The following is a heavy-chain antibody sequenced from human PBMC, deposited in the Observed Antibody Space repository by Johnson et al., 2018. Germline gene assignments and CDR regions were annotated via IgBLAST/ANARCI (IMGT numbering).Heavy chain of an antibody. CDR2: IWYDGSNN. CDR1: GFTFCSYG. J-gene: IGHJ6*02. CDR3: ARRIAAAGTIHYYGMDV. V-gene: IGHV3-33*01. Sequence: QVQLVESGGGVVQPGRSLRLSCAASGFTFCSYGMHWVRQAPGKGLEWVAVIWYDGSNNYYADSVKGRFTISRDNSKNTLYLQMNSLRAEDTAVYYCARRIAAAGTIHYYGMDVWGQGTTVTVSS. D-gene: IGHD6-13*01.